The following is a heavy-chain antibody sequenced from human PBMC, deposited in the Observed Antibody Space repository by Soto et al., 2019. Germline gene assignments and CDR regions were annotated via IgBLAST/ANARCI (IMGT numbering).Heavy chain of an antibody. CDR2: IYYSGST. CDR3: ARHYSSGSRNWFDP. J-gene: IGHJ5*02. CDR1: GGSITSSSHF. Sequence: PSETLSLTCRVSGGSITSSSHFWGWVRQPPGKGLEWIGSIYYSGSTYYNPSLRSRVTISVDTSKTQFSLKLSSVTAADTAVFYCARHYSSGSRNWFDPWGQGTLVTVSS. D-gene: IGHD6-19*01. V-gene: IGHV4-39*01.